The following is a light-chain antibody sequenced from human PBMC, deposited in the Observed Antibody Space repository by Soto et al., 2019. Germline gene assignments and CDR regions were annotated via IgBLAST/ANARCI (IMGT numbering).Light chain of an antibody. CDR3: QQRSNWPPLT. Sequence: EIVMTQSPFTLSVSPVERAALSFIASQSVGSILAWYQQKPGQAPRLLIYGASSRATGIPARFSGSGSGTEFTLTISSLEPEDFAVYYCQQRSNWPPLTFGGGTKVDIK. V-gene: IGKV3-15*01. CDR1: QSVGSI. CDR2: GAS. J-gene: IGKJ4*01.